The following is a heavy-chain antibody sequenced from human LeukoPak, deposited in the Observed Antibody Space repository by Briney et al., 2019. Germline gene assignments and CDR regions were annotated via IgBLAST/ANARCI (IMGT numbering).Heavy chain of an antibody. CDR3: ATGTDCSGGSCRTGY. J-gene: IGHJ4*02. V-gene: IGHV4-4*07. D-gene: IGHD2-15*01. CDR1: GGSISSYY. Sequence: SETLSLTCTVSGGSISSYYWSWIRQPAGKGLEWIGRIYTSGSTNYNPSLKSRVTMSVDTSKNQFSLKLSSVTAADTAVYYCATGTDCSGGSCRTGYWGQGTLVTVSS. CDR2: IYTSGST.